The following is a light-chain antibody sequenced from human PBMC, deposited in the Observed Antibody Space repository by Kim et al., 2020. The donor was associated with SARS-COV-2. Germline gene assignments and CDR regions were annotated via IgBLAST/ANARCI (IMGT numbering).Light chain of an antibody. CDR1: SPRSYY. J-gene: IGLJ2*01. V-gene: IGLV3-19*01. CDR2: GKN. CDR3: NSRDSTTNHLV. Sequence: SSELTQDPAVSVALGQTVRITCQGDSPRSYYASWYQQKAGQAPVVVIYGKNNRPSGIPDRFSGSRSGNTASLTITGAQAEDEADYYCNSRDSTTNHLVFG.